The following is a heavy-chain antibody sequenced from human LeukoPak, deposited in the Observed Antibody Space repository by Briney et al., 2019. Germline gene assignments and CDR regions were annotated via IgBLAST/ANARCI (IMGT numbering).Heavy chain of an antibody. J-gene: IGHJ4*02. CDR1: GYSISSGYC. CDR3: ASLGGILAGY. D-gene: IGHD3-9*01. CDR2: IYHSGST. Sequence: SETLSLTCAVSGYSISSGYCWGWIRQPPGKGLEWIGSIYHSGSTYYNPSLKSRVTISVDTSKNQFSLKLSSVTAADTAVYYCASLGGILAGYWGQGTLVTVSS. V-gene: IGHV4-38-2*01.